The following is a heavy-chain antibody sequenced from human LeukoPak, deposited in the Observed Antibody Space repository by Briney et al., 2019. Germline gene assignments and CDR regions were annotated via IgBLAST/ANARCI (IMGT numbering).Heavy chain of an antibody. CDR2: INPSGGST. V-gene: IGHV1-46*01. J-gene: IGHJ5*02. CDR1: GYTFTSYY. CDR3: ARDPSYGDYGSNWFDP. D-gene: IGHD4-17*01. Sequence: ASVKVSCKASGYTFTSYYMHWVRQAPGQGLEWMGIINPSGGSTSYAQKFQGRVTMTRDTSTSTVYMEQSSLRSEDTAVYYCARDPSYGDYGSNWFDPWGQGTLVTVSS.